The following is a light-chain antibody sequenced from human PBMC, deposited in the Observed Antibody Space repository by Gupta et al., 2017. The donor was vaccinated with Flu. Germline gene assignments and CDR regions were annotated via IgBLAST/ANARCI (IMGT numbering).Light chain of an antibody. V-gene: IGLV3-25*03. CDR2: KDS. CDR3: QSADISGTYRV. Sequence: GQTARITCSGNALPKQYAYWYQQMPGQAPVLVIYKDSERSSGIPERFSGSNSGTTVTLTISGVQAEDEADYYCQSADISGTYRVFGGGTKLTV. J-gene: IGLJ3*02. CDR1: ALPKQY.